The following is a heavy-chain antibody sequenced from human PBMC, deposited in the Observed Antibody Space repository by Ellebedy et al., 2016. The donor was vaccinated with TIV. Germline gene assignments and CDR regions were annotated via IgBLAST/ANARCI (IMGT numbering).Heavy chain of an antibody. CDR1: GFTFRSYA. V-gene: IGHV3-64D*06. J-gene: IGHJ4*02. D-gene: IGHD4-11*01. CDR3: VKEEGPYSNYDY. CDR2: ISSYGGNT. Sequence: PGGSLRLSCSASGFTFRSYAMHWVRQAPGKGLEYVSTISSYGGNTYYADSVKGRFTISRDNSKDTLYLQMSSLRAEDTAVYYCVKEEGPYSNYDYWGQGTLVTVSS.